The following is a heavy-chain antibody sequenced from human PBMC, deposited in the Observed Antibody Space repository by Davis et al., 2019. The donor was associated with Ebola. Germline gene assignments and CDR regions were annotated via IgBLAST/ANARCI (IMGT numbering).Heavy chain of an antibody. J-gene: IGHJ4*02. CDR1: GGSISSSFYY. V-gene: IGHV4-39*01. CDR3: ARHGGGSGYDC. D-gene: IGHD2-21*01. Sequence: GSLSLSCSVSGGSISSSFYYWGRVRQPPGKGLEWIGSNYYSGSTYYNPSLKSRVTVSVDTSKNQFSLRLRSVTATDTAVYYCARHGGGSGYDCWGQGTLVTVSS. CDR2: NYYSGST.